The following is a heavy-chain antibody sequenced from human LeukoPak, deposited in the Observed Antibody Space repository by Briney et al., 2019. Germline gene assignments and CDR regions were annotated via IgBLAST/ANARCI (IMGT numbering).Heavy chain of an antibody. J-gene: IGHJ5*02. D-gene: IGHD3-10*01. CDR1: GGSFSGYY. Sequence: SETLSLTCAVYGGSFSGYYWSWIRQPPGKGLEWIGEINHSGSTNYNPSLKSRVTISVDTSKNQFSLKLTSVTAADTAVYYCARGPWFGELLYFDPWGQGTLVTVSS. CDR3: ARGPWFGELLYFDP. CDR2: INHSGST. V-gene: IGHV4-34*01.